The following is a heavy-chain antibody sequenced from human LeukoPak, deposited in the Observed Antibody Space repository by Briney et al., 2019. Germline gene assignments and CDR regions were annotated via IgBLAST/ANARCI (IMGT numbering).Heavy chain of an antibody. J-gene: IGHJ4*02. Sequence: ASVKVSCKASGYTFTSYGIRWVREAPGQGLGWMGWIIAYNGNTNYAQKLQGRVTMTTDTSTSTAYMELRSLRSDDTAVYYCASGVIAAAGTVYWGQGTLVTVSS. CDR2: IIAYNGNT. CDR3: ASGVIAAAGTVY. CDR1: GYTFTSYG. D-gene: IGHD6-13*01. V-gene: IGHV1-18*01.